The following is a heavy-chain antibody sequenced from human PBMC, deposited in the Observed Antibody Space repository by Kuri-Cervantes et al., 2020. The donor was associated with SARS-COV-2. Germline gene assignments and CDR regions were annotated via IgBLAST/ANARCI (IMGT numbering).Heavy chain of an antibody. CDR2: ISSSGSTI. CDR1: GFTFSSYE. J-gene: IGHJ5*02. Sequence: GGSLRLSCAASGFTFSSYEMNWVRQAPGKGLEWVSYISSSGSTIYYADSVKGRFTISRDNAKNSLYLQMNSLRAEDAAVYYCARVPGDYGDFPSKCLWFDPWGQGTLVTVSS. D-gene: IGHD4-17*01. CDR3: ARVPGDYGDFPSKCLWFDP. V-gene: IGHV3-48*03.